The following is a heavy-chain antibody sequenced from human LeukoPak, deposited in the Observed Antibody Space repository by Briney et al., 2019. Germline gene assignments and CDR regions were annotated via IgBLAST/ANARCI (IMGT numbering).Heavy chain of an antibody. CDR3: TRAAYSSGWSAMGPPNYYYYMDV. CDR2: IRSKAYGGTT. J-gene: IGHJ6*03. CDR1: GFTFGDYA. Sequence: GGSLRLSFTASGFTFGDYAMSWVRQAPGKGLEWVGFIRSKAYGGTTEYAASVKGRFTISRDDSKSIAYLQMNSLKTEDTAVYYCTRAAYSSGWSAMGPPNYYYYMDVWGKGTTVTVSS. D-gene: IGHD6-19*01. V-gene: IGHV3-49*04.